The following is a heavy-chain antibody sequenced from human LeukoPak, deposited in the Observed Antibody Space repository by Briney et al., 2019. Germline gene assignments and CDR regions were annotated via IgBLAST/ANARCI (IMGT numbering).Heavy chain of an antibody. D-gene: IGHD2-15*01. J-gene: IGHJ4*02. V-gene: IGHV4-59*08. CDR2: IYYSGST. CDR1: GGSISSYY. Sequence: SETLSLTCTVSGGSISSYYWSWIRQPPGKGLEWIGYIYYSGSTNYHPSLKGRVTISVDTSKNQFSLKLSSVTAADTAVYYCAGTYCSGGSCYTRRFDYWGQGTLVTVSS. CDR3: AGTYCSGGSCYTRRFDY.